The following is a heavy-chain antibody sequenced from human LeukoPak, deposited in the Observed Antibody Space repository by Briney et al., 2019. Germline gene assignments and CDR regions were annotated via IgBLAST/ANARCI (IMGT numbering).Heavy chain of an antibody. CDR3: ARGGGDSSGYYYDYYFDY. V-gene: IGHV3-7*03. J-gene: IGHJ4*02. D-gene: IGHD3-22*01. CDR1: GFPFSSYW. CDR2: IKQDGSKK. Sequence: GGSLRLSCVASGFPFSSYWMTWVRQAPGKGLEWVANIKQDGSKKSYVDSVKGRFTISRDNAKNSLYLQMNSLRAEDTAVYYCARGGGDSSGYYYDYYFDYWGQGTLVTVSS.